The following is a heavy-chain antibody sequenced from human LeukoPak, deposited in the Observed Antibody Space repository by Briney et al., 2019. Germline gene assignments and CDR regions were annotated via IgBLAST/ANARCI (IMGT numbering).Heavy chain of an antibody. D-gene: IGHD3-3*01. CDR1: GFTFSSYS. Sequence: GGSLRLSCATSGFTFSSYSMNWVRQAPGKGLEWVSYISSSSSTIYYADSVKGRFTISRDNAKNSLYLQMNSLRAEDTAVYYCASVPFWSGTSEFDPWGQGTLVTVSS. CDR3: ASVPFWSGTSEFDP. V-gene: IGHV3-48*01. J-gene: IGHJ5*02. CDR2: ISSSSSTI.